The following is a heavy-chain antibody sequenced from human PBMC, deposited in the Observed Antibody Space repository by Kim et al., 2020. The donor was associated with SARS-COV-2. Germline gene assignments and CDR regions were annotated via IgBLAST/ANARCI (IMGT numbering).Heavy chain of an antibody. V-gene: IGHV4-39*01. D-gene: IGHD3-22*01. CDR2: IYYSGST. Sequence: SETLSLTCTVSGGSISSSSYYWGWIRQPPGKGLEWIGSIYYSGSTYYNPSLKSRVTISVDTSKNQFSLKLSSVTAADTAVYYCARRHTYYYDSSGYYPSDAFDIWGQGTMVTVSS. CDR3: ARRHTYYYDSSGYYPSDAFDI. J-gene: IGHJ3*02. CDR1: GGSISSSSYY.